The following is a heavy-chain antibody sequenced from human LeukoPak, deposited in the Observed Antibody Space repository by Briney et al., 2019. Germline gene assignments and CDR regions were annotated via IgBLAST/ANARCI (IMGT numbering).Heavy chain of an antibody. CDR1: GLAFSGYA. CDR3: AKPGEVVPASIPYYFDY. Sequence: GGSLRLSCAASGLAFSGYAMSWVRQAPGKGLEWVSAISGSGGSTYYADSVKGRFTISRDNSKNTLYLQMNSLRAEDTAVYYCAKPGEVVPASIPYYFDYWGQGTLVTVSS. J-gene: IGHJ4*02. D-gene: IGHD2-2*01. CDR2: ISGSGGST. V-gene: IGHV3-23*01.